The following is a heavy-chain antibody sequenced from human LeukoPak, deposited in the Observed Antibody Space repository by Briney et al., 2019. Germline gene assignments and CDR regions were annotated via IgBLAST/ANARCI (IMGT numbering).Heavy chain of an antibody. CDR2: INHSGST. Sequence: SETLSLTCAVYGGSFSGYYWSWIRQPPGKGLEWIGEINHSGSTNYNPSLKSRVTISVDTSKNQFSLKLSSVTAADTAVYYCARRTPVIAARPYYYYYMDVWGKGTTVTVSS. CDR1: GGSFSGYY. V-gene: IGHV4-34*01. J-gene: IGHJ6*03. D-gene: IGHD6-6*01. CDR3: ARRTPVIAARPYYYYYMDV.